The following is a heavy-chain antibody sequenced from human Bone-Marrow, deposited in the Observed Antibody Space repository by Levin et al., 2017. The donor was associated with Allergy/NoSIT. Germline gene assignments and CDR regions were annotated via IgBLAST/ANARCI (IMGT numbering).Heavy chain of an antibody. CDR1: GFTFSSYS. V-gene: IGHV3-48*04. J-gene: IGHJ4*02. CDR3: ARDSRYYGSEMGVFDY. Sequence: ASVKVSCATSGFTFSSYSMNWVRQAPGKGLEWVSYISGSSDIIYYADSVKGRFTISRDNAKNSLYLQMNSLRAEDTALYYCARDSRYYGSEMGVFDYWGQGTLVTVSS. D-gene: IGHD3-10*01. CDR2: ISGSSDII.